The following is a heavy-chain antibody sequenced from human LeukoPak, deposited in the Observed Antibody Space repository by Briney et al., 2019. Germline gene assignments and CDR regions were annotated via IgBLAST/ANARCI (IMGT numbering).Heavy chain of an antibody. Sequence: SVQVSCKASGGTFSSYAISWVRQAPGQGLEWMGGIIPIFGTANYAQKFQGRVTITADESTSTAYMELSSLRSEDTAVYYCARPFHPYYYDSSGSNYYYYGMDVWGQGTTVTVSS. CDR3: ARPFHPYYYDSSGSNYYYYGMDV. D-gene: IGHD3-22*01. V-gene: IGHV1-69*13. J-gene: IGHJ6*02. CDR2: IIPIFGTA. CDR1: GGTFSSYA.